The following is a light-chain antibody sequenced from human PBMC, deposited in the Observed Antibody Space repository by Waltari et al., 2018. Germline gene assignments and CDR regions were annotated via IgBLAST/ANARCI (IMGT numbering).Light chain of an antibody. CDR3: QSADTSATLVV. V-gene: IGLV3-25*03. J-gene: IGLJ3*02. CDR2: KGT. Sequence: HGLAPALVILKGTGRPSGIPERFAGSTSGTIVTLTISGVQAEDGADYDCQSADTSATLVVFGGGTKLTV.